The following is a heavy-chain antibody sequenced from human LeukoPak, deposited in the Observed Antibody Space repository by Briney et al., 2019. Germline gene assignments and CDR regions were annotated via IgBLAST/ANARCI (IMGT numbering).Heavy chain of an antibody. D-gene: IGHD3-10*01. CDR1: GDSISSGGYS. Sequence: PSETLSLTCAVSGDSISSGGYSWSWIRQPPGKGLEWIGSIYYSGSTYYNPSLKSRVTISVDTSKNQFSLKLSSVTAADTAVYYCARRPGPRGSRFDYWGQGTLVTVSS. CDR2: IYYSGST. CDR3: ARRPGPRGSRFDY. V-gene: IGHV4-30-2*03. J-gene: IGHJ4*02.